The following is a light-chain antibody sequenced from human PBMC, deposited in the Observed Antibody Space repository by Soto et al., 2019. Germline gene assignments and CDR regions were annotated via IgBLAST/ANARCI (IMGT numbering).Light chain of an antibody. CDR1: SSDVGGYNY. J-gene: IGLJ2*01. Sequence: QPVLTQPASVSGSPGQSITISCTGTSSDVGGYNYVSWYQQHPGKAPKLMIYEANNRPSGVSNRFSGSKSGNTASLTISGLQAEDEADYFCSSYTSSSTTVFGGGTKLTVL. CDR3: SSYTSSSTTV. V-gene: IGLV2-14*01. CDR2: EAN.